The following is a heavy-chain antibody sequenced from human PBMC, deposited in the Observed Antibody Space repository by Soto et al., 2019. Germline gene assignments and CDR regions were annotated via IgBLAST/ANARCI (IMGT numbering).Heavy chain of an antibody. J-gene: IGHJ6*03. D-gene: IGHD2-2*01. Sequence: GASVKVSCKASGYTFTSYGISWVRQAPGQGLEWMGRISAYNGNTNYAQKLQGRVTMTTDTSTSTAYMELRSLRSDDTAVYYCARRRIVVVLSFMGHYSPYSMDFRGTGITVT. CDR2: ISAYNGNT. V-gene: IGHV1-18*01. CDR3: ARRRIVVVLSFMGHYSPYSMDF. CDR1: GYTFTSYG.